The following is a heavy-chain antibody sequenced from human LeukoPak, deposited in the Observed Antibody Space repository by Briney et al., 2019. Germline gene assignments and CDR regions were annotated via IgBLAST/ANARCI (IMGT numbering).Heavy chain of an antibody. CDR1: GFTLSNSW. CDR3: LRDLNWSLDQ. CDR2: IKSDGITI. V-gene: IGHV3-74*01. Sequence: GGSLRLSCAASGFTLSNSWMHWVRQAPGKGLVWVSRIKSDGITITYADSVKGRFTISRDNAKNTLYLQMNSLRAEDTAVYYCLRDLNWSLDQWGQGTLVTVSS. D-gene: IGHD1-20*01. J-gene: IGHJ4*02.